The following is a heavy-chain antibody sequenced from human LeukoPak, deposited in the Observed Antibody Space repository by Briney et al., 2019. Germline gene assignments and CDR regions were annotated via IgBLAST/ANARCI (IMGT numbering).Heavy chain of an antibody. CDR3: ANSSRGNSAYASPFDY. V-gene: IGHV3-23*01. J-gene: IGHJ4*02. CDR1: GFTFRTYA. Sequence: GGSLRLSCAASGFTFRTYAMSWVRQAPGEGLEWVSAVRGSGTDTYFADSVKGRFTISRDNSKKTLYLQMNSLRAEDTAIYCCANSSRGNSAYASPFDYWGQGTLVTVFS. CDR2: VRGSGTDT. D-gene: IGHD5-12*01.